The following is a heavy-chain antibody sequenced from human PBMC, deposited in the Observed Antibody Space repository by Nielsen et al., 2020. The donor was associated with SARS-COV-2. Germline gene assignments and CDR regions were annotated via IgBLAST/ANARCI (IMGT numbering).Heavy chain of an antibody. V-gene: IGHV1-69*04. J-gene: IGHJ6*02. CDR1: GYTFTGYY. CDR2: IIPILGIA. D-gene: IGHD2-8*01. CDR3: ARDTSEYCTNGVCPGGYGMDV. Sequence: SVKVSCKASGYTFTGYYMHWVRQAPGQGLEWMGRIIPILGIANYAQKFQGRVTITADKSTSTAYMELSSLRSEDTAVYYCARDTSEYCTNGVCPGGYGMDVWGQGTTVTVSS.